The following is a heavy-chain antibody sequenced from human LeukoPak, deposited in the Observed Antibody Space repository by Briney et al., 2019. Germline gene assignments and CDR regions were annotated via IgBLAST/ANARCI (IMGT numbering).Heavy chain of an antibody. CDR3: AILGYSSSVFDC. V-gene: IGHV3-30-3*01. Sequence: GGSLRLSCAASGFTFSNYAIHWVRQAPGKGLEWAALISKDGTNKYYPDSVKGRFTISRDNSKNTLYLQVNSLRAEDTAVYYCAILGYSSSVFDCWGQGTLVTVSS. CDR2: ISKDGTNK. CDR1: GFTFSNYA. D-gene: IGHD6-13*01. J-gene: IGHJ4*02.